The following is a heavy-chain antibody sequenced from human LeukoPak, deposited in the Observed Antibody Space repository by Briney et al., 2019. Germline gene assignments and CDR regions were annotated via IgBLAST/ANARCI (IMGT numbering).Heavy chain of an antibody. J-gene: IGHJ4*02. D-gene: IGHD6-13*01. V-gene: IGHV3-53*01. CDR1: GYTLSPNY. CDR3: ASAEPRGSSWYPY. Sequence: GGSLRLSCADSGYTLSPNYMSWVRQAPGKGLEWVSVIYNSAITYYADSVKGRFSISRDSSQKTLYLQMNSLRVDDTAVYYCASAEPRGSSWYPYWGQRTLVTLSS. CDR2: IYNSAIT.